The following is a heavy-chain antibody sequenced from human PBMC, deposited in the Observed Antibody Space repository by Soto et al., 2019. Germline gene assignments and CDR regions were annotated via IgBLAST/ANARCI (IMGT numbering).Heavy chain of an antibody. V-gene: IGHV1-2*04. CDR2: INPNSGGT. Sequence: GASVKVSCKASGYTFTGYYMHWVRQAPGQGLEWIGWINPNSGGTNYAQKFQGWVTMTRDTSISTAYMELSRLRSDDTAVYYCARDQNYYGSGSYISYYYGMDVWGQGTTVTVSS. CDR3: ARDQNYYGSGSYISYYYGMDV. D-gene: IGHD3-10*01. CDR1: GYTFTGYY. J-gene: IGHJ6*02.